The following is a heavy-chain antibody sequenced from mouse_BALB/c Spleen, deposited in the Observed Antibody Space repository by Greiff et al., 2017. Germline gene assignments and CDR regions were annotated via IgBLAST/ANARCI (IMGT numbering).Heavy chain of an antibody. J-gene: IGHJ3*01. CDR3: ARPYYGSSYGGFAY. CDR2: INPGSGGT. CDR1: GYAFTNYL. V-gene: IGHV1-54*01. D-gene: IGHD1-1*01. Sequence: VQLQQSGAELVRPGTSVKVSCKASGYAFTNYLIEWVKQRPGQGLEWIGVINPGSGGTNYNEKFKGKATLTADKSSSTAYMQLSSLTSDDSAVYFRARPYYGSSYGGFAYWGQGTLVTVSA.